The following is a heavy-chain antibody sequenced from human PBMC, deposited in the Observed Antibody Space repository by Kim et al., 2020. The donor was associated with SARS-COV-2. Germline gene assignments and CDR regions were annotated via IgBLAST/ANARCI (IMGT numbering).Heavy chain of an antibody. J-gene: IGHJ4*02. CDR2: IIPIFGTA. CDR1: GGTFSSYA. D-gene: IGHD3-3*01. V-gene: IGHV1-69*13. CDR3: ARYNSPPTYYDFWSGYCD. Sequence: SVKVSCKASGGTFSSYAISWVRQAPGQGLEWMGGIIPIFGTANYAQKFQGRVTITADESTSTAYMELSSLRSEDTAVYYCARYNSPPTYYDFWSGYCDWGQGTLVTVSS.